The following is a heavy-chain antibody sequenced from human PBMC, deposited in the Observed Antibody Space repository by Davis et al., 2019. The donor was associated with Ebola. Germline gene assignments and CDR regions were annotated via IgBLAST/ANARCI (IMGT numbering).Heavy chain of an antibody. Sequence: GESLKISCAASGFTFSSYAMSWVRQAPGKGLEWVSAISGSGGSTYYADSVKGRFTISGDNAKNSLYLRMNSLRAEDTAVYYCAKSGLSFGVVKYHYGMDVWGKGTTVTVSS. CDR3: AKSGLSFGVVKYHYGMDV. J-gene: IGHJ6*04. CDR1: GFTFSSYA. CDR2: ISGSGGST. D-gene: IGHD3-3*01. V-gene: IGHV3-23*01.